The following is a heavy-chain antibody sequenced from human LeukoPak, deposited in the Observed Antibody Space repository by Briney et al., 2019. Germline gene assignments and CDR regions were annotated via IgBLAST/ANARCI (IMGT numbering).Heavy chain of an antibody. J-gene: IGHJ4*02. CDR1: GFTFSSYA. CDR2: ISSNGGST. D-gene: IGHD2-15*01. Sequence: GGSLRLSCAASGFTFSSYAMHWVRQAPGKGLEYVSAISSNGGSTYYANSVKGRFTISRDNSKNTLYLQMGSLRAEDMAVYYCARDVCSRFLNGCPSDYWGQGTLVTVSS. CDR3: ARDVCSRFLNGCPSDY. V-gene: IGHV3-64*01.